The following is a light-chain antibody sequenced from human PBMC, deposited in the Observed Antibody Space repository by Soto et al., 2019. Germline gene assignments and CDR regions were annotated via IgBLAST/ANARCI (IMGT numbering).Light chain of an antibody. Sequence: DIQMTQSLPALSASVGDRVTITCRASQSVNTRLAWYQQKPGKAPKLLIHDASSLQTGVPSRISGSGSGTEFTLTISSLQPDDFATYYCRQYQSYSETFGHGTKEEIK. CDR2: DAS. J-gene: IGKJ1*01. CDR1: QSVNTR. V-gene: IGKV1-5*01. CDR3: RQYQSYSET.